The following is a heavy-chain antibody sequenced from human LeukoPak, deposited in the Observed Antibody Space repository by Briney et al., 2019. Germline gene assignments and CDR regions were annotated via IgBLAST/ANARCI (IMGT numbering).Heavy chain of an antibody. CDR1: GFTFSTYW. Sequence: GGSLRLSCAASGFTFSTYWMSWVRQAPGKGLEWVASISPDGSVKHYVDSVKGRFTISRDNAKNSLSLQMNSPRAEDTAVYFCARLLGMVTTFDIWGQGTVVTVSS. D-gene: IGHD5-24*01. CDR2: ISPDGSVK. V-gene: IGHV3-7*02. CDR3: ARLLGMVTTFDI. J-gene: IGHJ3*02.